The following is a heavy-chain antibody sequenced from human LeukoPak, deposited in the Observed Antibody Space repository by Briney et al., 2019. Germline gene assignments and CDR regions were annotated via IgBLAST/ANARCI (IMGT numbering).Heavy chain of an antibody. J-gene: IGHJ1*01. CDR2: IYHSGST. CDR3: ARDGGERLEYFQP. CDR1: GYSINSGYY. V-gene: IGHV4-38-2*02. Sequence: SETLFLTCTVSGYSINSGYYWGWIRQPPGKGLEWIGSIYHSGSTYHNPSLKSRVTMSVDTSKNQISLKLSSVTAADTAVYYCARDGGERLEYFQPWGQGTLVTVSS. D-gene: IGHD3-16*01.